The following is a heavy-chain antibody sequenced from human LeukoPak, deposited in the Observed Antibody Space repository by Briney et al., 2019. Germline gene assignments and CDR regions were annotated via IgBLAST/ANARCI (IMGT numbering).Heavy chain of an antibody. V-gene: IGHV3-74*01. Sequence: PGGSLRLSCAASGFTFSSYEMNWVRQAPGKGLVWVSRINRDGSSTNYADSVKGRFTISRDNAKNTLYLQMNSLRAEDTAVYYCVRDDSSHFDYWGQGALVTVSS. CDR1: GFTFSSYE. D-gene: IGHD6-13*01. CDR2: INRDGSST. CDR3: VRDDSSHFDY. J-gene: IGHJ4*02.